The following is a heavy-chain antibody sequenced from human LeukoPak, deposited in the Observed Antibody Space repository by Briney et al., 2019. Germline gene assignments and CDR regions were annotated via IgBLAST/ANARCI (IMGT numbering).Heavy chain of an antibody. V-gene: IGHV3-21*04. J-gene: IGHJ4*02. CDR3: AKGIPGTGY. D-gene: IGHD1-14*01. CDR2: ISSSSSYI. CDR1: GFTFSSYS. Sequence: GGSLRLSCAASGFTFSSYSMNWVRQAPGKGLEWVSSISSSSSYIYYADSVKGRFTISRDNSKNTLYLQMNSLRAEDTAVYYCAKGIPGTGYWGQGTLVTVSS.